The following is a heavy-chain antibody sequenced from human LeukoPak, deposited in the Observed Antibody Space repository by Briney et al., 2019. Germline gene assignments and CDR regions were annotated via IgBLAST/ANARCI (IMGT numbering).Heavy chain of an antibody. Sequence: PSETLSLTCTVSGGSISSYYWSWIRQPPGKGLEWIGYIYYSGSTNYNPSLKSRVTISVDTSKNQFSLKLSSVTAADTAVSYCARIRGWDILTGYPGFMDVWGQGTTVTVSS. V-gene: IGHV4-59*01. CDR3: ARIRGWDILTGYPGFMDV. J-gene: IGHJ6*02. CDR2: IYYSGST. D-gene: IGHD3-9*01. CDR1: GGSISSYY.